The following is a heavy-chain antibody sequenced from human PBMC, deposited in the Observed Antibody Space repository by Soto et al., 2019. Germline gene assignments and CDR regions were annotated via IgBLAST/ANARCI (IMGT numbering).Heavy chain of an antibody. CDR1: GYSFTSYW. CDR3: ARRGGAAAYYYYGMDF. V-gene: IGHV5-51*01. CDR2: IYPGDSDT. J-gene: IGHJ6*02. Sequence: EVQLVRSGAEVKKPGESLKISCKGSGYSFTSYWIGWVRQMPGKGLEWMGIIYPGDSDTRHSPSFQGQVTISADKSISTDYLQWSSLKASDTAMYYCARRGGAAAYYYYGMDFWGQGTTVTVSS. D-gene: IGHD6-13*01.